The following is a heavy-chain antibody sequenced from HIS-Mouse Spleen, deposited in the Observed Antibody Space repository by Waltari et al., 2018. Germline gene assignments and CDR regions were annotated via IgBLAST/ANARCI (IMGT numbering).Heavy chain of an antibody. Sequence: QVQLVQSGAEVKTPGASVKVSCKASGYTFTSYETNWVRQATGQGLEWMGWMNPNSGNTGYAQKFQGRVTMTRNTSISTAYMELSSLRSEDTAVYYCARGHDYSNYFDYWGQGTLVTVSS. CDR1: GYTFTSYE. J-gene: IGHJ4*02. CDR3: ARGHDYSNYFDY. CDR2: MNPNSGNT. V-gene: IGHV1-8*01. D-gene: IGHD4-4*01.